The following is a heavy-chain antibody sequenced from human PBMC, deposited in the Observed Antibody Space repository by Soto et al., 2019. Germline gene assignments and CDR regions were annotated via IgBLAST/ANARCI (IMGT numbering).Heavy chain of an antibody. CDR3: ERGGLAVQFRDI. Sequence: QMQLVQSGAEVKKTGSSVKVSCKASGYTFTYRYLHWVRQAPGQALEWMGWITPFNGNTNYAQKLRHRVTITRNRSMSTAHRELSSRRSEDTAMYYSERGGLAVQFRDIWGQGTMVTVSS. J-gene: IGHJ3*02. CDR2: ITPFNGNT. CDR1: GYTFTYRY. D-gene: IGHD3-10*01. V-gene: IGHV1-45*01.